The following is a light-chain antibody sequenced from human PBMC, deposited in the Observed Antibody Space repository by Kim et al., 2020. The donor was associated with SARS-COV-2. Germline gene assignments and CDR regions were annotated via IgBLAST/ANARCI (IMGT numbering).Light chain of an antibody. V-gene: IGKV3-15*01. J-gene: IGKJ4*01. CDR3: QQYNNWPPRTT. CDR2: GAS. Sequence: EIVMTQSPATLSVSPGERGTLSCRASQSVSSNLAWYQQKPGQAPRLLIYGASTRATGIPARFSGSGSGTEFTLTISSLQSEDFAVYYCQQYNNWPPRTTFGGGTKLEI. CDR1: QSVSSN.